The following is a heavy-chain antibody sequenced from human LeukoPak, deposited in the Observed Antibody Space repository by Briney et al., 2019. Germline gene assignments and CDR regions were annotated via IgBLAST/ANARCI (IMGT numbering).Heavy chain of an antibody. CDR1: GFTFSSYA. Sequence: GGSLRLSCAASGFTFSSYAMHWVRQAPGKGLEGVAVISFEGSNKYYADSVKGRFTISRDSSRGALYLKMNSLRAEDRAVYYCARGVRDILTGYYIDYWGQGTLVTVSS. J-gene: IGHJ4*02. D-gene: IGHD3-9*01. V-gene: IGHV3-30*04. CDR3: ARGVRDILTGYYIDY. CDR2: ISFEGSNK.